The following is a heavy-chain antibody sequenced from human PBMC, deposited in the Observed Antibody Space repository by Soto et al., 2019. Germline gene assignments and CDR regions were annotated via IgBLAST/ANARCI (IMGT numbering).Heavy chain of an antibody. CDR2: ISNSGGST. Sequence: GSLRLSCAASGFTFRSYATSWVRQAPGKGLEWVSAISNSGGSTYYADSVKGRFTISRDNSKNTLYLEMSSLRAEDTAVNYCARYCSSTSCSGPYYGMDVWGPGTTVTVSS. V-gene: IGHV3-23*01. CDR3: ARYCSSTSCSGPYYGMDV. D-gene: IGHD2-2*01. J-gene: IGHJ6*02. CDR1: GFTFRSYA.